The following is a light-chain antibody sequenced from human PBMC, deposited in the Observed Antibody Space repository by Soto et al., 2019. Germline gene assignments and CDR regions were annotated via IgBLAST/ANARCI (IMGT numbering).Light chain of an antibody. CDR1: SSDVGGYNY. J-gene: IGLJ1*01. CDR2: DVS. V-gene: IGLV2-14*01. Sequence: QSALTQPASVSGSPGQSITISCTATSSDVGGYNYVSWYQQHPGKAPKLMIYDVSNRPSGVSNRFSGSKSGNTASLTIYGLRAEDEADYYCSSYRGSSTPVYVFGTGTKVTVL. CDR3: SSYRGSSTPVYV.